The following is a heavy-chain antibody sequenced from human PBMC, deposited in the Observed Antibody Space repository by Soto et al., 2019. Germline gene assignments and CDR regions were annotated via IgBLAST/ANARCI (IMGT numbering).Heavy chain of an antibody. CDR3: ARHSLMTPLEARPWKFVS. J-gene: IGHJ4*02. D-gene: IGHD6-6*01. CDR1: GLSFSCYY. Sequence: SVTLCLTWAFDGLSFSCYYLILISPPPGKGLEWIGEINHSGSTNYSTALRRRITISIDTSRNEISLKLNSVTAADTSVYYCARHSLMTPLEARPWKFVSWGQGILVTFSS. V-gene: IGHV4-34*01. CDR2: INHSGST.